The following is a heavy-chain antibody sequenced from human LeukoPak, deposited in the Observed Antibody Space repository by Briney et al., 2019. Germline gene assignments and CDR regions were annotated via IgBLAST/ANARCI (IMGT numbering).Heavy chain of an antibody. CDR3: ARAPWNYGDYGSDY. Sequence: GASVKVSCKASGGTFSSYAISWVRQAPGQGLEWMGWISAYNGNTNYAQKLQGRVTMTTDTSTSTAYMELRSLRSDDTAVYYCARAPWNYGDYGSDYWGQGTLVTVSS. V-gene: IGHV1-18*01. CDR2: ISAYNGNT. J-gene: IGHJ4*02. D-gene: IGHD4-17*01. CDR1: GGTFSSYA.